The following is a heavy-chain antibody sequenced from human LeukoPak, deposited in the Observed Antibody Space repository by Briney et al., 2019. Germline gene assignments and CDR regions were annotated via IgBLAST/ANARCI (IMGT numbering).Heavy chain of an antibody. CDR1: GFTFSSYA. V-gene: IGHV3-23*01. J-gene: IGHJ3*02. CDR3: AKSLLYGDYSHKLIGAFDI. D-gene: IGHD4-17*01. CDR2: ISGSGGST. Sequence: PGGSLRLSCAASGFTFSSYAMSWVRQAPGKGLEWVSAISGSGGSTYYADSVKGRFTISRDNSKNTLYLQMNSLRAEDTAVYYCAKSLLYGDYSHKLIGAFDIWGQGTMVTVSS.